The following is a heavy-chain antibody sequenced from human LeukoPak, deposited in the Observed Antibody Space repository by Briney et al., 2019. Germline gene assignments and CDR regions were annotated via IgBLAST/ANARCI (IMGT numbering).Heavy chain of an antibody. Sequence: GGSLRLSCAASGFTFSSYWMSWVRQAPGKGLEWVANIRQDGSEKYYVDSVKGRFTISRDNAKNSLYLQMNSLRAEDTAVYYCARDGRAIFGVVNSDYWGQGTLVTVSS. D-gene: IGHD3-3*01. CDR1: GFTFSSYW. J-gene: IGHJ4*02. CDR3: ARDGRAIFGVVNSDY. V-gene: IGHV3-7*01. CDR2: IRQDGSEK.